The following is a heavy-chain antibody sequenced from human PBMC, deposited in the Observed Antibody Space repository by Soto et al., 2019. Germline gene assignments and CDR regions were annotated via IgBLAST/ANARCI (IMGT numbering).Heavy chain of an antibody. J-gene: IGHJ6*02. CDR2: INAGNGNT. V-gene: IGHV1-3*01. Sequence: GASVKVSCKASGYAFTSYAMHWVRQAPGQRLEWMGWINAGNGNTKYSQKFQGRVTITRDTSASTAYMELSSLRSEDTAVYYCARVGLIKDYYYGMDVWGQGTTVTVSS. CDR3: ARVGLIKDYYYGMDV. CDR1: GYAFTSYA.